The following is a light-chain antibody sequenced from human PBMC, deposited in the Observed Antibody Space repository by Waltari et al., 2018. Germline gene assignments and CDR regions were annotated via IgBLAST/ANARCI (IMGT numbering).Light chain of an antibody. CDR2: EVI. CDR1: SSDVGDPNY. J-gene: IGLJ2*01. CDR3: SAYTRGVV. Sequence: QSALTQIASVAGSPGQSITISCTGTSSDVGDPNYVSWYQQHPAKLPKLLIYEVISRPSGVSTRFSGSKSGNTASLTISGLQAEDEADYYCSAYTRGVVFGGGTQLTVL. V-gene: IGLV2-14*01.